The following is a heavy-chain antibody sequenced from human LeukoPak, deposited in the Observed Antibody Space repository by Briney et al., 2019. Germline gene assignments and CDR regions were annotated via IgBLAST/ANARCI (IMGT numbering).Heavy chain of an antibody. CDR1: GGSFSGYY. J-gene: IGHJ4*02. V-gene: IGHV4-34*01. Sequence: SETLSLTCAVYGGSFSGYYWSWIRQPPGKGLEWIGEINHSGSTNYNPSLKSRVTISVDTSKNQFSLKLSSVTAADTAVYYCARGRTTVTTNLGYWGRGTLATVSS. CDR2: INHSGST. D-gene: IGHD4-17*01. CDR3: ARGRTTVTTNLGY.